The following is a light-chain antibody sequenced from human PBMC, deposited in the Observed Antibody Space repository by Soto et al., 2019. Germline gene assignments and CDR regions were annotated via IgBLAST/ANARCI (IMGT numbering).Light chain of an antibody. J-gene: IGKJ1*01. V-gene: IGKV3-20*01. CDR1: QSVSSSY. CDR3: QHYGSSPWP. CDR2: AAS. Sequence: EIVLTQSPGTLSLSPGERATLSCRASQSVSSSYLAWYHQKPGQAPRLLIYAASSRATGIPDRFSGSGSGTDFTLTISRLEPEDFAVYYCQHYGSSPWPFGQGTKVEIK.